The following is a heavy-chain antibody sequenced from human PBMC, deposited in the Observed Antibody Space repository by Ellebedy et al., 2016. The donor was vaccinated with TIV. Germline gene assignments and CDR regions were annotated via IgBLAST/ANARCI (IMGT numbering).Heavy chain of an antibody. V-gene: IGHV3-53*01. J-gene: IGHJ4*02. CDR3: ARNPSGSHYG. CDR2: IYSDGTT. CDR1: GFTVSNNY. D-gene: IGHD1-26*01. Sequence: PGGSLRLSCAASGFTVSNNYMIWVRQAPGKGLAWVSLIYSDGTTFYADSVKGRFIISRDNFKNTLYLQMNSLRADDTAVYYCARNPSGSHYGWGRGTLVTVSS.